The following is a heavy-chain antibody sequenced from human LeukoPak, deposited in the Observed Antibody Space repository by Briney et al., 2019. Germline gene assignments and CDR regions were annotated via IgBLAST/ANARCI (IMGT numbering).Heavy chain of an antibody. Sequence: GGSLRLSCAASGFTFSSYAMHWVRQAPGQGLEWVAFISYDGSNKYYADSVKGRFTISRDNSKNTLYLQMNSLRAEDTAVYYCARDYSSGWYGDYWGQGTLVTVSS. D-gene: IGHD6-19*01. CDR1: GFTFSSYA. CDR3: ARDYSSGWYGDY. J-gene: IGHJ4*02. CDR2: ISYDGSNK. V-gene: IGHV3-30*04.